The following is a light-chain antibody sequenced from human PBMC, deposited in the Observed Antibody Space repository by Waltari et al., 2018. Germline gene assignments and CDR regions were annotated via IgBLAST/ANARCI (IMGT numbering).Light chain of an antibody. V-gene: IGLV2-14*01. CDR1: SSDVGGYTY. Sequence: QSALTQPASVSGSPGQSNTISCTGTSSDVGGYTYVSWYQQHPGKAPKLMIFEVKNRPSGVSNRFSGSKSGNTASLTISGLQAEDEADYYCSAYISSSTLELFGGGTRLTVL. CDR2: EVK. J-gene: IGLJ2*01. CDR3: SAYISSSTLEL.